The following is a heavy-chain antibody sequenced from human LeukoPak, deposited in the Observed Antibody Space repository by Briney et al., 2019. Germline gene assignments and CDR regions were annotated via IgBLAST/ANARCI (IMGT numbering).Heavy chain of an antibody. J-gene: IGHJ4*02. CDR2: ISFDGTNK. D-gene: IGHD4-17*01. CDR1: GVSLSNYA. Sequence: GGSLRLSCTASGVSLSNYAMHWVRRPPGRGLEWVAVISFDGTNKYYGDSVEGRFSVSRDNSKNTLYLQMNSLRPDDTAMYYCATDYGDYGPIDYWGQGTLVTVSS. V-gene: IGHV3-30*04. CDR3: ATDYGDYGPIDY.